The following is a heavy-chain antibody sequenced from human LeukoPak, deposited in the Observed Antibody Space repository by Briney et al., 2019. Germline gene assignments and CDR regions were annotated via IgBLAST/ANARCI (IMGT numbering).Heavy chain of an antibody. J-gene: IGHJ4*02. D-gene: IGHD2-15*01. CDR2: IYSDRST. CDR1: GFTVSTSY. Sequence: PGGSLRLSCTASGFTVSTSYMSWVRQAPGKGLEWVAIIYSDRSTYYLESVKGRFTISRDDSKNTVLLQMDSLRAEDTAIYYCARDSAFSSYSYWGQGALVTVSS. CDR3: ARDSAFSSYSY. V-gene: IGHV3-53*01.